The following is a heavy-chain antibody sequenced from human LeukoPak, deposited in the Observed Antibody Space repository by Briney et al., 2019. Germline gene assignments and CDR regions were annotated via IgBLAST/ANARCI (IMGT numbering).Heavy chain of an antibody. Sequence: PSETLSLTCTVSGGSISSYYWSWIRQPPGKGLEWIGSIYYSGSTYYNPSLKSRVTISVDTSKNQFSLKLSSVTAADTAVYYCARHGNDILTGYYSYYYYYMDVWGKGTTVTISS. J-gene: IGHJ6*03. V-gene: IGHV4-59*05. CDR3: ARHGNDILTGYYSYYYYYMDV. CDR2: IYYSGST. D-gene: IGHD3-9*01. CDR1: GGSISSYY.